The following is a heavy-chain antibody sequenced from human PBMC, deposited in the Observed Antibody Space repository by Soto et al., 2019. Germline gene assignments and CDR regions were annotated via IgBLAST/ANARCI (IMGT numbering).Heavy chain of an antibody. V-gene: IGHV4-61*01. CDR2: IYYSGLT. J-gene: IGHJ5*01. Sequence: SETLSLTCTVSGGSVSSGRYYWSWIRQPPGKGLEWIGYIYYSGLTNYSPSLKSRVAISIDTSKNQFSLILSSVTAADTAVYYCVRTPTSPRRFDSWGQGTLVTVSS. D-gene: IGHD2-15*01. CDR1: GGSVSSGRYY. CDR3: VRTPTSPRRFDS.